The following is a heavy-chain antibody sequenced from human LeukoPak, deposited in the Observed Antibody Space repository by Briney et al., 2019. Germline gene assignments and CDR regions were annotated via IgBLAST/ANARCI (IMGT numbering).Heavy chain of an antibody. CDR1: EFTVNDNY. CDR2: IYSAGST. Sequence: GGSLRLSCAASEFTVNDNYMSWVRQAPGKGLEWVSTIYSAGSTNYADSVKGRFTISRDNSKNTMYLQMNSLRAEDTAVYYCAGGLRSGLIDYWGQGTLVTVSS. CDR3: AGGLRSGLIDY. D-gene: IGHD4-17*01. J-gene: IGHJ4*02. V-gene: IGHV3-53*01.